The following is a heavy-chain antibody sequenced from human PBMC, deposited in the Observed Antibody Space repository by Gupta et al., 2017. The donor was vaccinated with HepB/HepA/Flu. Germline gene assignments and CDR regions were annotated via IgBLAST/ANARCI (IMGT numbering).Heavy chain of an antibody. CDR3: ATAGNYRFDY. Sequence: EVQLVESGVGLVQPGVSLRLSCAASGFTFSTYWMHGVRHAPGKGLVWVSRIHSAGKTRNDADSVKGRFNVARDKATNTLYLKVTSLRSEDTAVYDGATAGNYRFDYGGQGIMVTVSS. CDR2: IHSAGKTR. CDR1: GFTFSTYW. V-gene: IGHV3-74*01. D-gene: IGHD1-7*01. J-gene: IGHJ4*02.